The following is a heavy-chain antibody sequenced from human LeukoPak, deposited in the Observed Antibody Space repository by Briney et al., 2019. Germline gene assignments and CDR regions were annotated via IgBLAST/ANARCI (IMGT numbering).Heavy chain of an antibody. CDR1: GFTFSSYA. CDR3: AKDMGYCSSTSCYGFDY. Sequence: PGGSLRLSCAASGFTFSSYAMSWVRQAPGKGLEGVSSITGSGGNTFYADSVKGRFTISRDNSKNMLYLQMNSLRAEDTAVYYCAKDMGYCSSTSCYGFDYWGQGTLVTVSS. V-gene: IGHV3-23*01. J-gene: IGHJ4*02. D-gene: IGHD2-2*01. CDR2: ITGSGGNT.